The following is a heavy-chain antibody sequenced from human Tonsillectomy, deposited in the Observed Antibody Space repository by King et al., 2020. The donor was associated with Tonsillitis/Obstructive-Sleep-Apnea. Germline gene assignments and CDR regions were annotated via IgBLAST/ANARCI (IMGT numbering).Heavy chain of an antibody. Sequence: DVQLVESGGGLVKPGGSLRLSCAASGFTFMSYSMNWVRHAPGRGLEWVSSISSSSSYIYYADSVKGRFTISRDNAKNSLYLQMDSLRAEDTAVYYCARGGAAVVSGVDYWGQGALVSVSS. CDR1: GFTFMSYS. CDR3: ARGGAAVVSGVDY. J-gene: IGHJ4*02. V-gene: IGHV3-21*01. D-gene: IGHD4-23*01. CDR2: ISSSSSYI.